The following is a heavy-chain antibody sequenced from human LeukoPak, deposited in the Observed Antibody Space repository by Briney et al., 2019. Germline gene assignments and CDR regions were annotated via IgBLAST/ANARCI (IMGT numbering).Heavy chain of an antibody. CDR1: GFTFSSYA. CDR3: ARVYRVLRFLEWLSRSRGTFDP. CDR2: IKQDGSEK. D-gene: IGHD3-3*01. Sequence: GGSLRLSCAASGFTFSSYAMSWVRQAPGKGLEWVANIKQDGSEKYYVDSVKGRFTISRDNAKNSLYLQMNSLRAEDTTVYYCARVYRVLRFLEWLSRSRGTFDPWGQGTLVTVSS. J-gene: IGHJ5*02. V-gene: IGHV3-7*01.